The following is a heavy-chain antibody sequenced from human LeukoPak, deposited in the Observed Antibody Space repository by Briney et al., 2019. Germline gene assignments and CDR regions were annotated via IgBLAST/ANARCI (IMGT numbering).Heavy chain of an antibody. CDR1: GYTFGDYG. V-gene: IGHV3-20*01. CDR3: ARKGLGGELGGFDS. D-gene: IGHD1-7*01. Sequence: PGRSLRLSCAAPGYTFGDYGMSWVRQVPGKGLEWVSGTNRRGDITGYADFVKGRFTISRDNAKNSLYLQMNSLRVEDTALYHCARKGLGGELGGFDSWGQGTLVTVSS. CDR2: TNRRGDIT. J-gene: IGHJ4*02.